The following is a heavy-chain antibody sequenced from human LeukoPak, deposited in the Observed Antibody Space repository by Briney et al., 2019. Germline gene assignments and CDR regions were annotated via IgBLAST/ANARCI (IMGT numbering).Heavy chain of an antibody. Sequence: GASVKVSFKASGYTFTAYYIHWLRQAPGQGPEWMGWIKPYSGSSHYAQKFQGRVTMTRDTSSNSAYMDLTRLKSDDTAVYYCARARVPIAVAGLYYFDYWGQGALVTVSS. CDR2: IKPYSGSS. D-gene: IGHD6-19*01. CDR3: ARARVPIAVAGLYYFDY. V-gene: IGHV1-2*02. J-gene: IGHJ4*02. CDR1: GYTFTAYY.